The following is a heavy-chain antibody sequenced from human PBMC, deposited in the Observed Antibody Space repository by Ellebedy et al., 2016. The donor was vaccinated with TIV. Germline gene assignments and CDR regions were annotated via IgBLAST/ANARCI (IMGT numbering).Heavy chain of an antibody. CDR3: ARGALTYGSGNYLFDY. D-gene: IGHD3-10*01. Sequence: LRLSXAVSGASIRSGGDSWNWVRQAPGKGLEWIAYIYPTGSAFYNPSLRSRVVISLDKSTNNFSLKLQSVTAADTAVYYCARGALTYGSGNYLFDYWGQGTLVTVSS. J-gene: IGHJ4*02. CDR2: IYPTGSA. V-gene: IGHV4-30-2*01. CDR1: GASIRSGGDS.